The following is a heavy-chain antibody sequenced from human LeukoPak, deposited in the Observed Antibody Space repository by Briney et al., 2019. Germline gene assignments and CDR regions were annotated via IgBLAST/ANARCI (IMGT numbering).Heavy chain of an antibody. J-gene: IGHJ4*02. D-gene: IGHD3-16*01. V-gene: IGHV4-59*01. Sequence: SETLSLTCTVSGDSISGYYWGWIRQPPGEGLEWIGYVYHTGHTHYSPSLKSRVTVSLDTSRNQVSLILSSVTAADTAVYYCARHRFGHLFDYWGQGTLVFVSS. CDR3: ARHRFGHLFDY. CDR2: VYHTGHT. CDR1: GDSISGYY.